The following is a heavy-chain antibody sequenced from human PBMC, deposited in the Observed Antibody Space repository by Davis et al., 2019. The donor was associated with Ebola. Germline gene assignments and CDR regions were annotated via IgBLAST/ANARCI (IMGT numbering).Heavy chain of an antibody. J-gene: IGHJ4*02. D-gene: IGHD6-6*01. CDR3: ARHRYDSSGRYYFDF. CDR1: GFAFDTYG. Sequence: GESLKISCAASGFAFDTYGMTWVRQGPGKGLEWVSRSNWDGGRTAYADSVKGRFTISRDNAKNSLYLQMNSLRGEDTALYYCARHRYDSSGRYYFDFWGQGTLVTVSS. V-gene: IGHV3-20*04. CDR2: SNWDGGRT.